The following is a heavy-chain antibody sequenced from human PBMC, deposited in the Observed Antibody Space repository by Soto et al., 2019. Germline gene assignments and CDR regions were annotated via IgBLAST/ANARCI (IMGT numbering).Heavy chain of an antibody. D-gene: IGHD6-19*01. Sequence: WGSLRLSCAASGFTLSSYSHNWVPQAPGKGLEWVSAISGSGGSTYYADSVKGRFTISRDNSKNTLYLQMNSLRADDTAVYYCAKARGVGGRRGSDYWGQGNLVTVYS. J-gene: IGHJ4*02. CDR1: GFTLSSYS. V-gene: IGHV3-23*01. CDR3: AKARGVGGRRGSDY. CDR2: ISGSGGST.